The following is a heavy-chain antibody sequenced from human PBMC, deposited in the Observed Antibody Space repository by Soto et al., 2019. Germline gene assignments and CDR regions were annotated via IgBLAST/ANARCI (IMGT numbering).Heavy chain of an antibody. CDR3: ARDLGTPYYYFGMDV. CDR2: INPSGGST. CDR1: GYTFTSYY. Sequence: ASVKVSCKASGYTFTSYYMHWVRQAPRQGLEWMGIINPSGGSTSYAQKFQGRVTMTRDTSTSTVYMELSSLRSEDTAVYYCARDLGTPYYYFGMDVWGRGTTVTVSS. V-gene: IGHV1-46*01. J-gene: IGHJ6*02. D-gene: IGHD1-1*01.